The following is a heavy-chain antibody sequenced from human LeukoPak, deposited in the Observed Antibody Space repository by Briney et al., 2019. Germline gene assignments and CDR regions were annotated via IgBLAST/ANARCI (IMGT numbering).Heavy chain of an antibody. Sequence: GGSLSLSCAASGFTFSTYVMSWVRQAPGKGLEWVSAISGSGGSTYYADFVKGRFTISRDNAKKTLYLQMSSLRVEDTAVYFCAKEGIDYDILTGYGSAEYFQHWGQGALVTVSS. V-gene: IGHV3-23*01. CDR1: GFTFSTYV. D-gene: IGHD3-9*01. CDR2: ISGSGGST. CDR3: AKEGIDYDILTGYGSAEYFQH. J-gene: IGHJ1*01.